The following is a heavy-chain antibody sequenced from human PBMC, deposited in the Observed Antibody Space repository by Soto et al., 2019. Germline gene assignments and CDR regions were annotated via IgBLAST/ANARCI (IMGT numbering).Heavy chain of an antibody. V-gene: IGHV1-69*12. CDR1: GGTFSSYA. CDR3: ARDDYGDSKDDYYYYGMDV. CDR2: IIPIFGTA. J-gene: IGHJ6*02. D-gene: IGHD4-17*01. Sequence: QVQLVQSGAEVKKPGSSVKVSCKASGGTFSSYAISWVRQAPGQGLEWMGGIIPIFGTANYAQKFQGRVTITADESTSTAYMELSSLRSEDTAVYYCARDDYGDSKDDYYYYGMDVWGQGTTVTVSS.